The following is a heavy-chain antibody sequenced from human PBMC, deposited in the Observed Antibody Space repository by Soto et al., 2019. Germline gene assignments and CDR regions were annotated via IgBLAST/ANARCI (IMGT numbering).Heavy chain of an antibody. V-gene: IGHV1-18*01. D-gene: IGHD5-18*01. J-gene: IGHJ4*02. CDR2: IGGYGGDT. CDR3: APHTLDTNLPSAY. Sequence: GASVKVSCKASGYTFTSDDINWVRQAPGQGLEWMGRIGGYGGDTSYAQKFQARLTLTTDTSTTTAYMELRSLTSDDTAVYYCAPHTLDTNLPSAYWGQGTLVTVSS. CDR1: GYTFTSDD.